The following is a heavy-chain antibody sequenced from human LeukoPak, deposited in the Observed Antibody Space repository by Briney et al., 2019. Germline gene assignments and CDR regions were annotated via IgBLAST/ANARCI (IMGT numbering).Heavy chain of an antibody. V-gene: IGHV4-34*01. D-gene: IGHD1-1*01. Sequence: SETVSLTCAVYGGSFSGHYWTWIRQAPAKGLEWIGERTHTGSTNYNPSLKSRVTISVDTSKNQFSLKLTSVIAADTAVYHCARGRTGAGALDFWGPGTLVTVSS. CDR2: RTHTGST. CDR1: GGSFSGHY. J-gene: IGHJ4*02. CDR3: ARGRTGAGALDF.